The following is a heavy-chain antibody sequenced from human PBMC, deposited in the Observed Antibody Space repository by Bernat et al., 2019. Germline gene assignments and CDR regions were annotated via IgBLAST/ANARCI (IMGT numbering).Heavy chain of an antibody. CDR1: GGSFSGYY. J-gene: IGHJ1*01. CDR3: ARIHGYCSRTSCYAPRYFQH. CDR2: INHSGST. D-gene: IGHD2-2*01. V-gene: IGHV4-34*01. Sequence: QVQLQQWGAGLLKPSETLSLTCAVYGGSFSGYYWSWIRQPPGKGLEWIGEINHSGSTNYNPSLKSRVTISVDTSKNQFSLKLSSVTAADTAVYYCARIHGYCSRTSCYAPRYFQHWGQGTLLTVSS.